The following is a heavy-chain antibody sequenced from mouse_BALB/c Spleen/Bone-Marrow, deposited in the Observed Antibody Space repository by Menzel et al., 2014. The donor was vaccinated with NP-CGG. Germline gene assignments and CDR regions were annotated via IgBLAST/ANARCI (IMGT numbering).Heavy chain of an antibody. J-gene: IGHJ2*01. CDR2: IDPENGNT. V-gene: IGHV14-1*02. CDR1: GFNIKDYY. CDR3: VAYYRYEYYFDY. D-gene: IGHD2-14*01. Sequence: EVQLQQSGAKLVRPGALVKLSCKASGFNIKDYYMHWVKQRPEQGLEWIGWIDPENGNTIYDPKFQGKASITADTSSNTAYLQLSSLTSEDTAVYYCVAYYRYEYYFDYWGQGTTLTVSS.